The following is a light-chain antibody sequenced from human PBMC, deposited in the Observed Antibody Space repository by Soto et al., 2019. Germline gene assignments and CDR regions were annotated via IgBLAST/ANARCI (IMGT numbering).Light chain of an antibody. V-gene: IGKV1-9*01. CDR2: AAS. Sequence: IQLTQSPSFLSASVGDRVTITCRTSQDISSYLAWYQQKPGKAPQLLISAASTLQSGVTSRFSGSGSGTEFTLTISILQPEDFATYYCQQLKSYPLSFGGGTKVKI. CDR3: QQLKSYPLS. CDR1: QDISSY. J-gene: IGKJ4*01.